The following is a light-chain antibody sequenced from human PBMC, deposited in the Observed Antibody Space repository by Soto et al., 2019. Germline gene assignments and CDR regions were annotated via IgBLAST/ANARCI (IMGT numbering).Light chain of an antibody. J-gene: IGLJ1*01. CDR1: SSDVGAYNY. CDR3: SSGTSGATYV. CDR2: DVN. Sequence: QSVLTQPASVSGSPGQSITISCAGTSSDVGAYNYVSWYQHHPGKAPKLMIYDVNNRPSGDSNRFSGSKSGNTASLTISGLQAEDEADYYCSSGTSGATYVFGSGTRSPS. V-gene: IGLV2-14*03.